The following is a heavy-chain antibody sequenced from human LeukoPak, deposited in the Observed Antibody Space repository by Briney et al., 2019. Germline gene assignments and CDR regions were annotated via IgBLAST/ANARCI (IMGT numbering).Heavy chain of an antibody. CDR2: INPSGGST. CDR1: GYTFTSYY. Sequence: ASVKVSCKASGYTFTSYYMHWVRQAPGQGLEWMGIINPSGGSTSYAQKFQGRVTMTRDMSTSTVYMELSSLRSEDTAVYYCAREPQHYDILTRYYPDMYYYYMDVWGKGTTVTVSS. V-gene: IGHV1-46*01. J-gene: IGHJ6*03. D-gene: IGHD3-9*01. CDR3: AREPQHYDILTRYYPDMYYYYMDV.